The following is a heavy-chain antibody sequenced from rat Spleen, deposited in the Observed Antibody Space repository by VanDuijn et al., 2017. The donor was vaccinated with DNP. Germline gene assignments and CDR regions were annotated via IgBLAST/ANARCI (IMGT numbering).Heavy chain of an antibody. Sequence: EVQLVESGGGLVQPGRSLKLSCAASGFTFSNYDMAWVRQAPKKGLEWVAYISYDGGNTLYRDSVKGRFSLSRDNAKSTLYLQVNSLRSEDTATYYCTSNPHIRTAAPFDYWGQGVMVTVSS. CDR2: ISYDGGNT. D-gene: IGHD3-8*01. CDR3: TSNPHIRTAAPFDY. CDR1: GFTFSNYD. J-gene: IGHJ2*01. V-gene: IGHV5S23*01.